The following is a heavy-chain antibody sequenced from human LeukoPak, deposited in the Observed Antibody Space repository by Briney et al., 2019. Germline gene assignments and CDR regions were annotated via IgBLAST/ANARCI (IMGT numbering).Heavy chain of an antibody. CDR3: AREYSSGWYIDFDI. CDR2: IYYSGST. CDR1: GGSISSYY. D-gene: IGHD6-19*01. J-gene: IGHJ3*02. V-gene: IGHV4-59*01. Sequence: SETLSLTCTASGGSISSYYWSWIRQPPGKGLEWIGYIYYSGSTNYNPSLKSRVTISVDKSKNQFSLKLSSVTAADTAVYYCAREYSSGWYIDFDIWGQGTMVTVSS.